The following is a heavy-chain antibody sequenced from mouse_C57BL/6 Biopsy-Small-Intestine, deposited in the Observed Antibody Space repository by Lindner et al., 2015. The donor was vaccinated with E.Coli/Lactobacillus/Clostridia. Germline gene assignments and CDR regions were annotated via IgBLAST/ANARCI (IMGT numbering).Heavy chain of an antibody. CDR1: GFNIKDDY. V-gene: IGHV14-3*01. D-gene: IGHD2-5*01. Sequence: VQLQESGAELVRPGASVKLSCTASGFNIKDDYIHWVKQRPEQGLEWIGRIDPANGNTKYAPKFQDKATITADTSSNTAYLQLSSLTSEDTAVYYCARGHYSNYFDYWGQGTTLTVSS. J-gene: IGHJ2*01. CDR3: ARGHYSNYFDY. CDR2: IDPANGNT.